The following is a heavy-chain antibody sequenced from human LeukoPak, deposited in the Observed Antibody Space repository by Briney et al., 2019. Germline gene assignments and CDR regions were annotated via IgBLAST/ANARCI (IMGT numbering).Heavy chain of an antibody. Sequence: ASVKVSCKASGYTFTGYYMHWVRQAPGQGLEWMGWINPNSGGTNYAQKFQGRVTMTRDTSISTAYMELSRLRSDDTAVYYCARRGYSYGYYFDYWGQGTLVTVSS. CDR3: ARRGYSYGYYFDY. CDR1: GYTFTGYY. V-gene: IGHV1-2*02. D-gene: IGHD5-18*01. J-gene: IGHJ4*02. CDR2: INPNSGGT.